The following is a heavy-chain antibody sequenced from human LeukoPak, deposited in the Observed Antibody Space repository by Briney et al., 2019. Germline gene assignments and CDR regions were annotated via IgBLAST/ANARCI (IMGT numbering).Heavy chain of an antibody. CDR3: ARMRGVYVVDS. V-gene: IGHV4-59*01. D-gene: IGHD5/OR15-5a*01. Sequence: SETLSLTCTVSGDSISTYYWSWIRQPPGKGLECIGYIHYSGSTNYNPSLKSRVTLSLYTSKNQFSLNLRSVTAADTGVYYCARMRGVYVVDSWGQGTLVTVSS. CDR2: IHYSGST. CDR1: GDSISTYY. J-gene: IGHJ5*01.